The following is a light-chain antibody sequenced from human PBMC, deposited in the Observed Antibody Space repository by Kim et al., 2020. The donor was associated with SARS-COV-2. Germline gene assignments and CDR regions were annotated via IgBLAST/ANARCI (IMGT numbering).Light chain of an antibody. CDR1: QDITTW. V-gene: IGKV1-12*01. CDR2: AAS. Sequence: SASVGDRVTITCRASQDITTWLAWFQQRPGKAPKLLVYAASTLQNEIPSRFSGRGSGTEFSLTISSLQPEDFATYYCQQSKTFPYTFGQGTKLEI. CDR3: QQSKTFPYT. J-gene: IGKJ2*01.